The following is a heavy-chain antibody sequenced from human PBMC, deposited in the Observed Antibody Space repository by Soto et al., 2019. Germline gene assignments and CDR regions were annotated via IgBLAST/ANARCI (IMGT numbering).Heavy chain of an antibody. CDR2: IYYSGST. CDR1: GGSISSGDYY. J-gene: IGHJ6*02. V-gene: IGHV4-30-4*01. CDR3: SCDCGSESYYFANYYSMDV. D-gene: IGHD3-10*01. Sequence: SETLSLTCTVSGGSISSGDYYWSWIRQPPGKGLEWIGYIYYSGSTYYNPSLKSRVTISVDTSKNQFSLKLSSVTAADTAVYFCSCDCGSESYYFANYYSMDVWGQGTTVTVSS.